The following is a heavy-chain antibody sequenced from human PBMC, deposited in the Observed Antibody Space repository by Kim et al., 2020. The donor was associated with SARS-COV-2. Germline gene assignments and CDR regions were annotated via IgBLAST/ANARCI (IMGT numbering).Heavy chain of an antibody. Sequence: KPAGWKKDSAAPGKGRFTISSDDSKNTLYLQMNSLKTEDTAVYYCTIGNYWGQGTLVTVSS. CDR2: KPAGWKK. V-gene: IGHV3-15*01. CDR3: TIGNY. J-gene: IGHJ4*02.